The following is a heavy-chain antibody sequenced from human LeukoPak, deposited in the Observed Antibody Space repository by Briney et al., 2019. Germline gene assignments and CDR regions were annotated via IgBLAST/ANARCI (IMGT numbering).Heavy chain of an antibody. Sequence: PGGSLRLSCAASGFTFSSYGMHWVRQAPGKGLEWVAVIWYDGSNKYYAESVKGRFTISRDNSKNTLYLQMNSLRVEDTAVYCCARRVGTAAFDIWGQGTMVTVSS. D-gene: IGHD2-15*01. J-gene: IGHJ3*02. CDR2: IWYDGSNK. V-gene: IGHV3-33*01. CDR3: ARRVGTAAFDI. CDR1: GFTFSSYG.